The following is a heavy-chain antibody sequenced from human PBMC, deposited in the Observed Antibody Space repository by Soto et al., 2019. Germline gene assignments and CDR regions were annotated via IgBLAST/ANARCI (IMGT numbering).Heavy chain of an antibody. Sequence: EVQLLESGGDLVQPGRSLRLSCAASGFTFSGYAMSWVRQAPGKGLEWVSVIHGGGNSAYYADSVKGRFTISRDNSKNVLYLYISSLRGEDTAVYYCAKNRARVTTSLHFDYWGQGTLVSVSS. CDR2: IHGGGNSA. CDR3: AKNRARVTTSLHFDY. J-gene: IGHJ4*02. V-gene: IGHV3-23*01. CDR1: GFTFSGYA. D-gene: IGHD4-17*01.